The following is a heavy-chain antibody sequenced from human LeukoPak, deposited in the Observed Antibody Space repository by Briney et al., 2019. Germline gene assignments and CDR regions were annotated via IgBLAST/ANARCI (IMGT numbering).Heavy chain of an antibody. CDR1: GASFNSDDQY. D-gene: IGHD5-24*01. J-gene: IGHJ4*02. Sequence: PSETLSLTCTVSGASFNSDDQYWNWIRQSPGKGLEWIGSIHPSGMLYNNPSLESRVTMSRDTSKNQFSLKLSSVTAADTAVYYCARVFLRLRRMATIGGGFDYWGQGTLVTVSS. CDR2: IHPSGML. V-gene: IGHV4-39*07. CDR3: ARVFLRLRRMATIGGGFDY.